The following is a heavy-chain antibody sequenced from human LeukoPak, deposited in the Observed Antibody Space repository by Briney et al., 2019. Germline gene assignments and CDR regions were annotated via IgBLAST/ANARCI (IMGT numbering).Heavy chain of an antibody. CDR3: ATSRIVGAQLDY. V-gene: IGHV3-23*01. Sequence: GGSLRLSCAASGFTFSSYDMSWVRQAPGKGLEWVSAISGSGGSTYYADSVKGRFTISRDNSKNTLYLQMNSLRAEDTAVYYCATSRIVGAQLDYWGQGTLVTVSS. D-gene: IGHD1-26*01. J-gene: IGHJ4*02. CDR1: GFTFSSYD. CDR2: ISGSGGST.